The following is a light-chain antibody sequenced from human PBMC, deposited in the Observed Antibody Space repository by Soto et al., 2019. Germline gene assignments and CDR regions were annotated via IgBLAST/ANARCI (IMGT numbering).Light chain of an antibody. CDR2: EVS. Sequence: ALTQPPSASGSVGQSVTISCTGTSSDVGAYNYVSWYQQHPGKAPKLMIYEVSKRPSGVPDRFSGSKSGYTASLTVSGLQAEDEADYYCSSHAGNNNYVFGTGTKVTVL. CDR3: SSHAGNNNYV. CDR1: SSDVGAYNY. J-gene: IGLJ1*01. V-gene: IGLV2-8*01.